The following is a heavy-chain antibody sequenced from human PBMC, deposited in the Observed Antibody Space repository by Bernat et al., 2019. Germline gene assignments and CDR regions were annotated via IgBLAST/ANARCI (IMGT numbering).Heavy chain of an antibody. CDR2: TYYRSQWYN. CDR3: ATDSRGPRVPAADDAFDI. V-gene: IGHV6-1*01. J-gene: IGHJ3*02. CDR1: GDSVSSNSSA. Sequence: QVQLQQSGPGLVKPSQTLSLTCALSGDSVSSNSSAWNWIRQSPSRGLEWLGRTYYRSQWYNDYAVSVKSRITINPDTSKNQFSLQLNSVTPEDTAVYYCATDSRGPRVPAADDAFDIWGQGTMVTVSS. D-gene: IGHD6-13*01.